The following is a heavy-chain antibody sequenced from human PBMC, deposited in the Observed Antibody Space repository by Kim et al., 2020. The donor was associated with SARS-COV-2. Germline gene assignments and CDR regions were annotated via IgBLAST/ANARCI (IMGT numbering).Heavy chain of an antibody. J-gene: IGHJ4*02. Sequence: AQKFQGRVTMTRDTSTSTVYMELSSLRSEDTAVYYCARGVAETDSDYFDYWGQGTLVTVSS. V-gene: IGHV1-46*01. CDR3: ARGVAETDSDYFDY.